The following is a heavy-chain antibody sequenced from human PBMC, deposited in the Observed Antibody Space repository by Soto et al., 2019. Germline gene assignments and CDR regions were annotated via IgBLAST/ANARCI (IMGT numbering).Heavy chain of an antibody. J-gene: IGHJ4*02. Sequence: DVQLVESGGGLVQPGGSLRLSCVASGFTFSTSWMHWVRQTPGKGLVWVSRISADSGRTHYADSVKGRFTISRDNGKNTLYLQMNSLTADDTAIYYCARGPTGWYGYDYGGQGTLVSVSS. CDR3: ARGPTGWYGYDY. CDR1: GFTFSTSW. D-gene: IGHD6-19*01. V-gene: IGHV3-74*01. CDR2: ISADSGRT.